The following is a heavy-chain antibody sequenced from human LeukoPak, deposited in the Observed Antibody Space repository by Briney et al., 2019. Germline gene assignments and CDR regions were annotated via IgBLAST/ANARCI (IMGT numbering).Heavy chain of an antibody. V-gene: IGHV4-34*01. CDR3: ARYSAYYAYVWGSYRKPSAFDI. CDR1: GGSFSGYY. Sequence: SETLSLPCAVYGGSFSGYYWSWIRQPPGKGLEWIGEINHSGSTNYNPSLKSRVTISVDTSKNQFSLKLSSVTAADTAVYYCARYSAYYAYVWGSYRKPSAFDIWGQGTMVTVSS. CDR2: INHSGST. D-gene: IGHD3-16*02. J-gene: IGHJ3*02.